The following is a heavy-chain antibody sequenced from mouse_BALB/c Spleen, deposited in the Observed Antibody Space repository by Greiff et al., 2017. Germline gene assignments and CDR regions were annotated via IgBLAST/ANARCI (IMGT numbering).Heavy chain of an antibody. CDR1: GFTFTDYY. J-gene: IGHJ3*01. V-gene: IGHV7-3*02. CDR2: IRNKANGYTT. Sequence: EVKLMESGGGLVQPGGSLRLSCATSGFTFTDYYMSWVRQPPGKALEWLGFIRNKANGYTTEYSASVKGRFTISRDNSQSILYLQMNTLRAEDSATYYCARDLYGSSPAWFAYWGQGTLVTVSA. D-gene: IGHD1-1*01. CDR3: ARDLYGSSPAWFAY.